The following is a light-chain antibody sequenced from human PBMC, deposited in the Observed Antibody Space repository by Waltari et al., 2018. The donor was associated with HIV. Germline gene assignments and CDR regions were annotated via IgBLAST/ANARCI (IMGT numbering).Light chain of an antibody. CDR3: QLYGNSPL. CDR1: QSLSINY. V-gene: IGKV3-20*01. CDR2: GGS. Sequence: ENVLTQSPGTLSLSPGERATLSCRATQSLSINYLAWYQQKPGQAPRRLIYGGSSRATGIPDRFSGSGSGTDFRLTISRLEPEDFAVYYCQLYGNSPLFGQGTKLDIK. J-gene: IGKJ2*01.